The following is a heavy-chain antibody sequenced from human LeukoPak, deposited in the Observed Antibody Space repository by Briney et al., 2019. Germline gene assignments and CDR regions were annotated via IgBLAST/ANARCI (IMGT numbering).Heavy chain of an antibody. J-gene: IGHJ5*02. CDR3: ARGRVPSKLRWFDP. CDR1: GGSISSYY. Sequence: EPSETLSLTCTVSGGSISSYYWSWIRQPPGKGLEWIGYIYYSGSTYYNPSLKSRVTISVDTSKSQFSLKLSSVTAADTAVYYCARGRVPSKLRWFDPWGQGTLVTVSS. CDR2: IYYSGST. D-gene: IGHD4-17*01. V-gene: IGHV4-30-4*01.